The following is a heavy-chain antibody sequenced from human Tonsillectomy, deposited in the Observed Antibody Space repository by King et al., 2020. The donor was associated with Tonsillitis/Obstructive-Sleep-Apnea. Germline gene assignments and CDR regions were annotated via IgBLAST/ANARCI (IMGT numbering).Heavy chain of an antibody. Sequence: VQLQESGPGLVKPSETLSLTCTVSGGSIGTHYWTWIRQPPGKGLEWIGYIYYSGSTNYNPSLESRVTISVDTSKNQFSLKLSSVTAADTALYYCARDASGNYYERYFDYWGQGALVTVSS. CDR2: IYYSGST. J-gene: IGHJ4*02. V-gene: IGHV4-59*11. CDR1: GGSIGTHY. D-gene: IGHD1-26*01. CDR3: ARDASGNYYERYFDY.